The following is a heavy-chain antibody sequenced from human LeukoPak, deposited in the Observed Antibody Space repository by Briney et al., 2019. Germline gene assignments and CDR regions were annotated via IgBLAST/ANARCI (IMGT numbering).Heavy chain of an antibody. J-gene: IGHJ4*02. CDR1: GFTFSSYA. CDR2: IGGTGVRT. V-gene: IGHV3-23*01. Sequence: PGGSLRLSCVSSGFTFSSYAMSWVRQAPGKGLEWVSTIGGTGVRTYYADSVKGRFTISRDNSKNTLYLQINTLRAEDTAVYYCARGQFLVGDFQSHWGQGTLVTVSS. D-gene: IGHD4-17*01. CDR3: ARGQFLVGDFQSH.